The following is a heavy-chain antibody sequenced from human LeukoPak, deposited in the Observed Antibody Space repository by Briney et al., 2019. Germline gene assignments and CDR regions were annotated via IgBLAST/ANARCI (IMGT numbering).Heavy chain of an antibody. J-gene: IGHJ3*02. V-gene: IGHV1-2*05. Sequence: ASVKVSYTPSGYPFTPSYMPWVSQAPGHGLEWLRRINPNSGGTNDAQKFQGRVTMTRDTSISTAYMELSRLRSDDTGVDFGIGEGDASDIWGQGTMVTVSS. CDR1: GYPFTPSY. D-gene: IGHD3-10*01. CDR3: IGEGDASDI. CDR2: INPNSGGT.